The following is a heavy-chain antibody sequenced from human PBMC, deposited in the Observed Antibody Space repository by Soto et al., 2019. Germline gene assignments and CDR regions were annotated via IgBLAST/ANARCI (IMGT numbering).Heavy chain of an antibody. CDR3: ARDRVLVAAAIPYYGMDV. CDR1: GGSISSGDYY. V-gene: IGHV4-30-4*01. CDR2: IYYSGST. J-gene: IGHJ6*02. D-gene: IGHD2-2*01. Sequence: QVQLQESGPGLVKPSQTLSLTCTVSGGSISSGDYYWSWIRQPPGKGLEWIGYIYYSGSTYYNPSLKSRVTISVDTSKNQFSLKLSSVTAADTAVYYCARDRVLVAAAIPYYGMDVWGQGTTVTVSS.